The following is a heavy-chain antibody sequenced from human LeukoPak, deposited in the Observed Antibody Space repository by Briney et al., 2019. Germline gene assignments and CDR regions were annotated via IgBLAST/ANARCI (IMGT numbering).Heavy chain of an antibody. Sequence: ASVKVSCKASGYTFTGYYMHWVRQAPGQGLEWMGWINPNSGGTNYAQKFQGRVTMTRDTSISTAYMELSRLRSDDTAVYYCARVISSSWYHHDYWGQGTLVTVSS. V-gene: IGHV1-2*02. D-gene: IGHD6-13*01. CDR3: ARVISSSWYHHDY. J-gene: IGHJ4*02. CDR2: INPNSGGT. CDR1: GYTFTGYY.